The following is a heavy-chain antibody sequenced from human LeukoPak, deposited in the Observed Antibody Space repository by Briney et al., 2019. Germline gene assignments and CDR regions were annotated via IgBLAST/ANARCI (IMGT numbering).Heavy chain of an antibody. CDR1: GYSISSGYY. CDR3: ARGPLDFWSGYHYFDY. D-gene: IGHD3-3*01. J-gene: IGHJ4*02. CDR2: IYSSGST. Sequence: SETLSLTCTVSGYSISSGYYWGWIRQPPGKGLEWIGHIYSSGSTNYNPSLKSRVTISVDTSKNQFSLKLSSVTAADTAVYYCARGPLDFWSGYHYFDYWGQGTLVTVSS. V-gene: IGHV4-38-2*02.